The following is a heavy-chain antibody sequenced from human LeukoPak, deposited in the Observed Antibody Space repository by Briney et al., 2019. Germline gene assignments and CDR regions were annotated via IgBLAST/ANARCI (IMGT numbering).Heavy chain of an antibody. J-gene: IGHJ5*02. D-gene: IGHD6-13*01. V-gene: IGHV4-59*08. CDR2: IYYSGST. CDR1: GGSIISYY. Sequence: PSETLSPTCTVSGGSIISYYWSWIRQPPGKGLEWIGYIYYSGSTNYNPSLKSRVTISVDTSKNQFSLKLSSVTAADTAVYYCARLSPSGYSSNWAWFDPWGQGTLVTVSS. CDR3: ARLSPSGYSSNWAWFDP.